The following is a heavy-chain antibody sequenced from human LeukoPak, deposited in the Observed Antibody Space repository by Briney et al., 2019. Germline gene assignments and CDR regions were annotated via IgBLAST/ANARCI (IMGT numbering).Heavy chain of an antibody. CDR1: GFTFSNFW. CDR3: ARGDAFSGDH. Sequence: PGGSLRLSCAVSGFTFSNFWMCWVRQAPGRGLEWVANIHPEGNEKYHVESVKGRFTISRDNAKNSLFLQMNGLRVEDTAVYYCARGDAFSGDHWGQGTLVTVSS. J-gene: IGHJ4*02. CDR2: IHPEGNEK. V-gene: IGHV3-7*04.